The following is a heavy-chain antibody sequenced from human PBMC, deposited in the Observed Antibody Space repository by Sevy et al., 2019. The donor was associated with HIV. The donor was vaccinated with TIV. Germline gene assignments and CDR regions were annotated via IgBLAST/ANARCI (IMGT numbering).Heavy chain of an antibody. Sequence: GGSLRLSCAASGFTFTNTWMSWVRQAPGKGLEWVGRIKSKTNGGTTDYAAPVKGRFTISRDDSKKTLYLQMNSLKTEDTAVYYCTTDLEYQLERYYFNYWGQGTLVTVSS. CDR3: TTDLEYQLERYYFNY. V-gene: IGHV3-15*01. D-gene: IGHD2-2*01. CDR1: GFTFTNTW. J-gene: IGHJ4*02. CDR2: IKSKTNGGTT.